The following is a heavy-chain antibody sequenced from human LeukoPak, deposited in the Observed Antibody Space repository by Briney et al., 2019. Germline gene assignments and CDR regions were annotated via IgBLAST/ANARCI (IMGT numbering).Heavy chain of an antibody. CDR2: ITNSGNSK. D-gene: IGHD3-22*01. J-gene: IGHJ4*02. CDR3: ALISDHYDSSGYLEGY. CDR1: EFTFSSYS. V-gene: IGHV3-48*01. Sequence: PGGSLRLSCAASEFTFSSYSMNWVRQAPGKGLEWVSYITNSGNSKSYADSVKGRFTISRDNTKNSLYLQMNSLRAEDTALYYCALISDHYDSSGYLEGYWGQGTLVTVSS.